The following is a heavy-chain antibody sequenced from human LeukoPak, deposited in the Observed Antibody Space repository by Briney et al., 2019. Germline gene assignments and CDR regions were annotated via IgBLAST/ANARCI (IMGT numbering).Heavy chain of an antibody. Sequence: GGSLRLSCATSGFTFYDYWMSWVRQAPAKGLEWVANIKGDGSEKWYVDSVKGRFTISRDNAKNSLVLQMNSLRADDTAVYYCERDYGGYWGQGTLVTVSS. V-gene: IGHV3-7*05. CDR1: GFTFYDYW. CDR2: IKGDGSEK. D-gene: IGHD3-16*01. J-gene: IGHJ4*02. CDR3: ERDYGGY.